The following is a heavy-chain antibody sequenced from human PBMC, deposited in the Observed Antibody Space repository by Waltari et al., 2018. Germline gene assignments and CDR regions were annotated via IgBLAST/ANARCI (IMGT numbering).Heavy chain of an antibody. V-gene: IGHV3-23*01. J-gene: IGHJ4*02. D-gene: IGHD3-10*01. CDR2: ISGSGGST. Sequence: EVQLLESGGGLVQPGGSLRLSCAASGFTFSSYAMSWVRQAPGKGLEWVSAISGSGGSTYYADAVKGRFTISRDNSKNTLYLQMNSLRAEDTAVYYCAKSYYYGSGSYASFDYWGQGTLVTVSS. CDR1: GFTFSSYA. CDR3: AKSYYYGSGSYASFDY.